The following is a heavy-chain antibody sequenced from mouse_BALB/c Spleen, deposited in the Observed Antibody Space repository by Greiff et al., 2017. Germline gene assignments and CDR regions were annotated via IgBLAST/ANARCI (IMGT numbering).Heavy chain of an antibody. CDR3: ARQTGTGFAY. CDR2: ILPGSGST. D-gene: IGHD4-1*01. Sequence: QVQLQQSGAELMKPGASVKISCKATGYTFSSYWIEWVKQRPGHGLEWIGEILPGSGSTNYNEKFKGKATFTADTSSNTAYMQLSSLTSEDSAVYYCARQTGTGFAYWGQGTLVTVSA. J-gene: IGHJ3*01. CDR1: GYTFSSYW. V-gene: IGHV1-9*01.